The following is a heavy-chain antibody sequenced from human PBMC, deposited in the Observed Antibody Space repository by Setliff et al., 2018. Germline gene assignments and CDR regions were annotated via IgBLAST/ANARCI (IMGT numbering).Heavy chain of an antibody. CDR1: GGSFSGYY. D-gene: IGHD3-3*01. CDR3: ARAPWYYNFWSGYTRDYFDY. CDR2: INHSGST. Sequence: SETLSLTCAVYGGSFSGYYWSWIRQPPGKGLEWIGEINHSGSTNYNPSLKSRVTISVDTSKNQFSLKLSSVTAADTAVYYCARAPWYYNFWSGYTRDYFDYWG. J-gene: IGHJ4*01. V-gene: IGHV4-34*01.